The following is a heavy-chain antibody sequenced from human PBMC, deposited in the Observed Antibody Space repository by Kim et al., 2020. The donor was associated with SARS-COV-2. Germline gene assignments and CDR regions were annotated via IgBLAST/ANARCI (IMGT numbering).Heavy chain of an antibody. J-gene: IGHJ4*02. V-gene: IGHV3-21*01. Sequence: GGSLRLSCAASGFTFSSYSMNWVRQAPGKGLEWVSSISSSSSYIYYADSVKGRFTISRDNAKNSLYLQMNSLRAEDTAVYYCANEGYSSSWGFDYWGQGTLVTVSS. D-gene: IGHD6-13*01. CDR1: GFTFSSYS. CDR3: ANEGYSSSWGFDY. CDR2: ISSSSSYI.